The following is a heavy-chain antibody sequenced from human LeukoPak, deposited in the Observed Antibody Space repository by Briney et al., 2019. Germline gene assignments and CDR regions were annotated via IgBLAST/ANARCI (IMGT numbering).Heavy chain of an antibody. CDR2: INHSGST. Sequence: SETLSLTCTVSGGSIRSGSFYWGWIRQPPGKGLEWIGEINHSGSTNYNPSLKSRVTISVDTSKNQFSLKLSSVTAADTAMYYCARESTTVAGTFDYWGQGTLVTVSS. CDR3: ARESTTVAGTFDY. V-gene: IGHV4-39*07. D-gene: IGHD6-19*01. J-gene: IGHJ4*02. CDR1: GGSIRSGSFY.